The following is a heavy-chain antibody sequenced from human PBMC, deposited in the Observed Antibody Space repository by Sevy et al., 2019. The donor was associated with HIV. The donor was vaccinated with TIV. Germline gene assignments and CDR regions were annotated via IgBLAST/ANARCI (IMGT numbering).Heavy chain of an antibody. D-gene: IGHD3-16*01. CDR3: ARPVMEMSTWRSDY. CDR2: ISSNSDYF. CDR1: GFTFSSYR. V-gene: IGHV3-21*01. Sequence: GGSLRLSCAASGFTFSSYRMTWVRQAPGKGLEWLSCISSNSDYFNYADSVKGRFTISRDNAKNLLYLQMDSLRAEDTAVYYCARPVMEMSTWRSDYWGQGTLVTVSS. J-gene: IGHJ4*02.